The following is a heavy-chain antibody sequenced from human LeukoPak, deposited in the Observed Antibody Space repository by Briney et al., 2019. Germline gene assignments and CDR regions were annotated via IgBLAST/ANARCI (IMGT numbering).Heavy chain of an antibody. Sequence: PSETLSLTCTVSGGPISSYHWSWIRQPPGKGLEGIGYILYSGSPNYNPSPKSPVTITVDTSKNPFSLKLSSVTAADTAVYFCARGDSRDYSYMAVWGKGTTVTISS. V-gene: IGHV4-59*01. CDR1: GGPISSYH. CDR2: ILYSGSP. CDR3: ARGDSRDYSYMAV. J-gene: IGHJ6*03.